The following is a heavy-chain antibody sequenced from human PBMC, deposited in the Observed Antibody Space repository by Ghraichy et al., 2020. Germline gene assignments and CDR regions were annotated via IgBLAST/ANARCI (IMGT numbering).Heavy chain of an antibody. CDR1: GFTFSSYA. Sequence: GGSLRLSCAASGFTFSSYAMSWVRQAPGKGLEWVSAISGSGGSTYYADSVKGRFTISRDNSKNTLYLQMNSLRAEDTAVYYCAKYGDYVYYYYYGMDVWGQRTTVTVSS. J-gene: IGHJ6*02. CDR2: ISGSGGST. D-gene: IGHD4-17*01. V-gene: IGHV3-23*01. CDR3: AKYGDYVYYYYYGMDV.